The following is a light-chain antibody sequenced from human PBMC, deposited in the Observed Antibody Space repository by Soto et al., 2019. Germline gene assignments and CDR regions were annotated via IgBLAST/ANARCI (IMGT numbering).Light chain of an antibody. CDR2: VNT. V-gene: IGLV1-40*01. J-gene: IGLJ2*01. CDR3: QSYDTSLSGAV. Sequence: QLVLTQPPSVSGAPGQRVTISCTGSSSNIGAGYDVHWYQQLPGTAPKLLIYVNTNRPSGVPDRFSGSTSGTSASLAITGLQAEDEADYYCQSYDTSLSGAVFGGGTQLTVL. CDR1: SSNIGAGYD.